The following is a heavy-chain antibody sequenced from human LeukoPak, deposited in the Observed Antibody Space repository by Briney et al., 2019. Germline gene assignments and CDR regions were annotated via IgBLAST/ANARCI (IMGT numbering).Heavy chain of an antibody. Sequence: GGPLRLSCAASGVTFRSHGMDWVRQAPGKGLEWVAVIWYDGSNEYYADSVKGRFTISRDNSKNTLYLQMDSLRAEDTAVYYCVRDVYAGCLDYWGQGTLVLVSS. CDR1: GVTFRSHG. J-gene: IGHJ4*02. CDR3: VRDVYAGCLDY. V-gene: IGHV3-33*03. CDR2: IWYDGSNE. D-gene: IGHD2-8*01.